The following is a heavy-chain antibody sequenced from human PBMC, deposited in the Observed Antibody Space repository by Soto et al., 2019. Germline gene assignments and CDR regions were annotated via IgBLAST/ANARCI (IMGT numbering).Heavy chain of an antibody. Sequence: QVQLVESGGGVVQPGRSLRLSCAASGFTISNYGIHWVRQAPGKGLEWVEVIWNDGTNKYYTDSVKGRFTASRDASENTVYLQMNSLRIEDTAVYYCARDAYFSGEYWGQGALVTVSS. CDR3: ARDAYFSGEY. CDR2: IWNDGTNK. V-gene: IGHV3-33*01. CDR1: GFTISNYG. J-gene: IGHJ4*02. D-gene: IGHD3-16*01.